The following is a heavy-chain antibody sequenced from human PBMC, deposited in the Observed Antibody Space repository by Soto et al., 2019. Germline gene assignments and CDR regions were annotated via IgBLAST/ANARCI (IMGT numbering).Heavy chain of an antibody. D-gene: IGHD6-19*01. J-gene: IGHJ4*02. CDR1: GYSISSTDW. Sequence: PSETLSLTCAVSGYSISSTDWWGWIRQPPGKGLEWIGYIHYSGSSHYNPSLKSRVTMSVDTYKNQFSLKLSSVTAVDTAVYYCAREYSSGWYYFDYWGQGTLVTVSS. CDR3: AREYSSGWYYFDY. CDR2: IHYSGSS. V-gene: IGHV4-28*03.